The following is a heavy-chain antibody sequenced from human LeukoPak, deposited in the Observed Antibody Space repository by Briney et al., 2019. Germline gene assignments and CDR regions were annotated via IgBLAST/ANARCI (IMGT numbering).Heavy chain of an antibody. V-gene: IGHV4-39*01. CDR1: GGSISSSSYY. D-gene: IGHD6-19*01. Sequence: SETLSLTCAVSGGSISSSSYYWGWIRQPPGKGLEWIGSIYYSGSTYYNPSLKSRVTISVDTSKNQFSLKLSSVTAADTAVYYCARHAHSSGSYYFDYWGQGTLVTVSS. CDR3: ARHAHSSGSYYFDY. CDR2: IYYSGST. J-gene: IGHJ4*02.